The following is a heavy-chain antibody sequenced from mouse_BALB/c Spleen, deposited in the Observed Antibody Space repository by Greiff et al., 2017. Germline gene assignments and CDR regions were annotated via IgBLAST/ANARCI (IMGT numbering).Heavy chain of an antibody. CDR3: AREGLRFAY. CDR2: IRNKANGYTT. CDR1: GFTFTDYY. V-gene: IGHV7-3*02. D-gene: IGHD2-2*01. Sequence: EVQGVESGGGLVQPGGSLRLSCATSGFTFTDYYMSWVRQPPGKALEWLGFIRNKANGYTTEYSASVKGRFTISRDNSQSILYLQMNTLRAEDSATYYCAREGLRFAYWGQGTLVTVSA. J-gene: IGHJ3*01.